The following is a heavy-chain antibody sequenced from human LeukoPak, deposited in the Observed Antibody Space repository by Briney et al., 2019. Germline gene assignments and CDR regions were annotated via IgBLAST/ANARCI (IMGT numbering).Heavy chain of an antibody. CDR1: GFTFSSYE. V-gene: IGHV3-23*01. CDR2: MTGSGGST. Sequence: GGSLRLSCAASGFTFSSYEMNWVRQAPGKGLEWVSAMTGSGGSTYYADSVRGRFTISRDNSENTLYLQMNSLRAEDTAVYYCAKAGYDILTGLMDVWGKGTTVTVSS. J-gene: IGHJ6*04. CDR3: AKAGYDILTGLMDV. D-gene: IGHD3-9*01.